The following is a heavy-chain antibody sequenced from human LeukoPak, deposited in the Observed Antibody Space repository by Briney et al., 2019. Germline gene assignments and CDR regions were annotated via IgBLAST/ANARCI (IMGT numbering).Heavy chain of an antibody. CDR3: MRGYCSGGLCYTGMNWFDP. V-gene: IGHV1-2*02. CDR1: GYTFTVYY. Sequence: ASVKVSCKASGYTFTVYYMHWVRQAPGQGLEWMGWINPHSGGTEYAQKFQGRITMTRDTSISTAYMDLSRLGSDDTAVYYCMRGYCSGGLCYTGMNWFDPRGQGTLVTVSS. CDR2: INPHSGGT. D-gene: IGHD2-8*02. J-gene: IGHJ5*02.